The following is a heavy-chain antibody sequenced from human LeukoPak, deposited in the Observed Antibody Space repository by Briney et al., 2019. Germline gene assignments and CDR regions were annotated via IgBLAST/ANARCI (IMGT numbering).Heavy chain of an antibody. CDR2: IDNRGST. V-gene: IGHV4-39*01. J-gene: IGHJ4*02. CDR1: GASIRSSTYT. Sequence: SETLSLTCTASGASIRSSTYTWGWIRQPPGKGLEWIATIDNRGSTYYNPSLESRVTIFADTSRNQLSLRLRSVTAADTAVYYCARPWGYRSSSFDYWGQGTLVTVSS. CDR3: ARPWGYRSSSFDY. D-gene: IGHD6-6*01.